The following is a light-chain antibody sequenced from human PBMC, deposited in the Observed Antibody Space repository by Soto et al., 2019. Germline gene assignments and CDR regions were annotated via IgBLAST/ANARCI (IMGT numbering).Light chain of an antibody. V-gene: IGLV2-8*01. CDR1: SSDVGGYDF. Sequence: QSALTQPPSTSGSPGQSVTISCTGTSSDVGGYDFVSWYQQHPGKAPNLMIYEVTKRPSGVPDRFSGSKSGNTASLTVSGLQAEDEAYYYCSSYAGSKNFVVFGGGTQLTVL. J-gene: IGLJ2*01. CDR3: SSYAGSKNFVV. CDR2: EVT.